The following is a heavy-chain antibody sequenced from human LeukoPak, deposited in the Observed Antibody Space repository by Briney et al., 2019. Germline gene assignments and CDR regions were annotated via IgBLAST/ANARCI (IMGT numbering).Heavy chain of an antibody. CDR3: ARYVRGDGFDI. CDR1: GYTFTGYH. CDR2: INPNSGGT. D-gene: IGHD2/OR15-2a*01. Sequence: ASVKVSCKASGYTFTGYHMHWVRQAPGQGLEWMGWINPNSGGTNYAQKFQGRVTMTRDTPISTAYMELSSLRSDDTAVYYCARYVRGDGFDIWGQGTMVTVSS. J-gene: IGHJ3*02. V-gene: IGHV1-2*02.